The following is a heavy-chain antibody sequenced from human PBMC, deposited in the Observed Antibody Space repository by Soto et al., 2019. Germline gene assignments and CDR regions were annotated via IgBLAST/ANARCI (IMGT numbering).Heavy chain of an antibody. Sequence: SVKVSCKGSVGSFSSYAITWVRQAPGQGLEWMGGIIPIFGTANYAQKFQGRVTITADKSTSTAYMELSSLRSEDTAVDYCARTSSGPRDYYYGMDAWRRGTTVTVSS. D-gene: IGHD3-22*01. J-gene: IGHJ6*02. CDR1: VGSFSSYA. V-gene: IGHV1-69*06. CDR2: IIPIFGTA. CDR3: ARTSSGPRDYYYGMDA.